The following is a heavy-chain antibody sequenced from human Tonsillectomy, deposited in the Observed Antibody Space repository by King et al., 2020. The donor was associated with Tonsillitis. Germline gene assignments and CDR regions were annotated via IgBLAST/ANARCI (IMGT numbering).Heavy chain of an antibody. CDR2: IIPIFGTA. D-gene: IGHD3-22*01. J-gene: IGHJ5*02. V-gene: IGHV1-69*01. CDR3: ARYRGDGSGYHTWFDP. Sequence: VQLVESGTEVKKPGSSVKVSCTASGGSFSSYTITWVRQAPGQGLEWMGGIIPIFGTANTAQKFQGRVTITADESTSTAYMELGSLRAGDTAVYYCARYRGDGSGYHTWFDPSSEPTLLTAPS. CDR1: GGSFSSYT.